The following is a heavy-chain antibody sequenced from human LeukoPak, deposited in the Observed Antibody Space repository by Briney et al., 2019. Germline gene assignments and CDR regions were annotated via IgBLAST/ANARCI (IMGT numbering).Heavy chain of an antibody. CDR2: INPNSGGT. CDR3: ATYSSGWYYFDY. D-gene: IGHD6-19*01. V-gene: IGHV1-2*02. Sequence: ASVKVSCKASGYTFTGYYMHWVRQAPGQGLEWMGWINPNSGGTNYAQKFQGRVTMTRDTSISTAYMELSRLRSDDTAVYYCATYSSGWYYFDYWGQGTLVIVSS. J-gene: IGHJ4*02. CDR1: GYTFTGYY.